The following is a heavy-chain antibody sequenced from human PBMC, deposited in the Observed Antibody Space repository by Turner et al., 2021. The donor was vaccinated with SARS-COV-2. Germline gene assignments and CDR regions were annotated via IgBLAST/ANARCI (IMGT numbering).Heavy chain of an antibody. V-gene: IGHV3-72*01. D-gene: IGHD1-7*01. J-gene: IGHJ4*02. Sequence: EVQLVESGGGLVQPGGSLRLSCAASGCTFSDHDMDWVRQAPGKGLEWGVRTGEKRKSHSTDYAASLKGRFTISRDASENSLYLQIHSLRIEDTSMYYCAVFMSGTPFWGQGTLVTVSS. CDR2: TGEKRKSHST. CDR1: GCTFSDHD. CDR3: AVFMSGTPF.